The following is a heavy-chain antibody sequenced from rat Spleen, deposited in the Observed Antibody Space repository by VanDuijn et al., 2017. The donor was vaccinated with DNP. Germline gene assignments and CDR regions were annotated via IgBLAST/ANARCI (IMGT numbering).Heavy chain of an antibody. Sequence: EVQLVESGGGLVQFGRSLKLSCAASGLTFSDYSMAWVRQAPKKGLEWVATIVYDGSSSYYGDSVTGRFTISRDNAKSTLYLQMDSLRSEDTATYYCTTHGSIATISTGAMDVWGQGTSVTVSS. CDR3: TTHGSIATISTGAMDV. CDR1: GLTFSDYS. V-gene: IGHV5S10*01. CDR2: IVYDGSSS. D-gene: IGHD1-2*01. J-gene: IGHJ4*01.